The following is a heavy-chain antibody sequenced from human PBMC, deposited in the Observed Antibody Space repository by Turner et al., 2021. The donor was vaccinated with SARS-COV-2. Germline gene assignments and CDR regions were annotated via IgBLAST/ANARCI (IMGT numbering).Heavy chain of an antibody. CDR2: IDSGDST. D-gene: IGHD3-10*01. CDR3: ARGPHPRGLDY. Sequence: EVQLVEAGGGLIQPGGSLRLPCAASGFTVSSHYMSWVRQAPGKWLEWISFIDSGDSTYYADTVKVRITIYRDKTKNTLYLQMNSLRAEDAAVYYCARGPHPRGLDYWGQGTLVTVSS. J-gene: IGHJ4*02. V-gene: IGHV3-53*01. CDR1: GFTVSSHY.